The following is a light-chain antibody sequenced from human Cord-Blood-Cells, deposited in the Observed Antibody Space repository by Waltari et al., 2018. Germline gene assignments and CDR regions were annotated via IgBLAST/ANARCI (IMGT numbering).Light chain of an antibody. CDR2: DVS. V-gene: IGLV2-14*01. Sequence: QSALTQPASVSGSPGQSITISCTGPSSDVGGYNYVSWYQQHPGKAPKRMIYDVSNRPSGVSNRLSSSKSGNTASLTISGLQAEDEADYYCSSYTSSSTVVFGGGTKLTVL. J-gene: IGLJ2*01. CDR1: SSDVGGYNY. CDR3: SSYTSSSTVV.